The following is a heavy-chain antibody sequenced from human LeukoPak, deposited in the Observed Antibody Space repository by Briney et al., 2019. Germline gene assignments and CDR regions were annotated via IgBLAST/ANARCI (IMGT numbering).Heavy chain of an antibody. CDR3: ARGGYYDSSGYYGYYFDY. CDR2: INHSGST. J-gene: IGHJ4*02. Sequence: SETLSLTCAVDGGSFSGYYWSWIRQPPGKGLEWIGEINHSGSTNYNPSLKSRVTISVDTSKNQFSLKLSSVTAADTAVYYCARGGYYDSSGYYGYYFDYWGQGTLVTVSS. CDR1: GGSFSGYY. V-gene: IGHV4-34*01. D-gene: IGHD3-22*01.